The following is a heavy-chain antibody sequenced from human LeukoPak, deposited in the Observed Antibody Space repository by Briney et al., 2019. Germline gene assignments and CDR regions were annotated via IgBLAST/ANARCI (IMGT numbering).Heavy chain of an antibody. Sequence: GGSLRLSCAASGFTFSSYAMSWVRQAPGKGLEFVSALTGDSGSTYYADSVKGRFTISRDNSKNTLYLQMNSLRAEDTAVYYCGKDYRDLDYWGQGTLVTVSS. V-gene: IGHV3-23*01. CDR3: GKDYRDLDY. CDR1: GFTFSSYA. CDR2: LTGDSGST. J-gene: IGHJ4*02. D-gene: IGHD3-16*02.